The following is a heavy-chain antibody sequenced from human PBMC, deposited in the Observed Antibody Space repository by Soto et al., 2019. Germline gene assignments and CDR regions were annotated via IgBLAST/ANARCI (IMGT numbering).Heavy chain of an antibody. D-gene: IGHD6-6*01. J-gene: IGHJ6*03. V-gene: IGHV1-69*02. CDR2: IIPILGIA. CDR1: GGTFSSYT. Sequence: ASVKVSCKASGGTFSSYTISWVRQDHGQGLEWMGRIIPILGIANYAQKFQGRVTITADKSTSTAYMELSSLRSEDTAVYYCELSGAARTTHYYYYMDVWGKGTTVTVSS. CDR3: ELSGAARTTHYYYYMDV.